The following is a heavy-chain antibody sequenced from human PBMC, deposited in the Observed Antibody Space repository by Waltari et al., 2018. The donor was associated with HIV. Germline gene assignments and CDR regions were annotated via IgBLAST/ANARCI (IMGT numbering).Heavy chain of an antibody. CDR2: IYYSGGT. Sequence: QVQLQESGPGLVKPSETLSLTCTVSGGSISSYYWSWIRQPPGKGLEWIGYIYYSGGTNYIPSLQSRVTISVDTSKNQFSLKLSSVTAADTAVYYCARAPEYSSSWYYYYGMDVWGQGTTVTVSS. CDR1: GGSISSYY. J-gene: IGHJ6*02. CDR3: ARAPEYSSSWYYYYGMDV. V-gene: IGHV4-59*01. D-gene: IGHD6-13*01.